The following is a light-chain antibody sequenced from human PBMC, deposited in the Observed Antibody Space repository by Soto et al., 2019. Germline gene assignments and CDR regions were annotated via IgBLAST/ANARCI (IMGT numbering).Light chain of an antibody. CDR3: CSYAGRV. J-gene: IGLJ1*01. V-gene: IGLV2-23*01. Sequence: QSVLTQPASVSGSPGHSITISCTGTSSDVGSYNLVSWYQQHPGKAPKLMIYEGSKRPSGVSNRFSGSKSGNTASLTISGLQAEDEADYYCCSYAGRVFGTGTKLTVL. CDR1: SSDVGSYNL. CDR2: EGS.